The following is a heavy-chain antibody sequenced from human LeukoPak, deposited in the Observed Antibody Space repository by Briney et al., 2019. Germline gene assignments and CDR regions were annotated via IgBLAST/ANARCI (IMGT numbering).Heavy chain of an antibody. CDR3: ARLSKGGNSALIDY. D-gene: IGHD4-23*01. CDR2: ISSSSSYI. J-gene: IGHJ4*02. Sequence: GGSLRLSCVASGFTFGKYWMSWVRQAPGKGLEWVSSISSSSSYIYYADSVKGRLTISRDNAKNSLYLQMNSLRAEDTAVYYCARLSKGGNSALIDYWGQGTLVTVSS. CDR1: GFTFGKYW. V-gene: IGHV3-21*01.